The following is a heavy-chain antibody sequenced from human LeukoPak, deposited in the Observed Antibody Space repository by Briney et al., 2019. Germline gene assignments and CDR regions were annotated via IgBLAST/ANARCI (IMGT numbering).Heavy chain of an antibody. CDR3: AKDRKSSGWYLLDY. Sequence: GGSLRLSCAASGFTFSSYGMHWVRQAPGKGLERVAVISYDGSNKYYADSVKGRFTISRDNSKNTLYLQMNSLRAEDTAVYYCAKDRKSSGWYLLDYWGQGTLVTVSS. D-gene: IGHD6-19*01. V-gene: IGHV3-30*18. CDR2: ISYDGSNK. CDR1: GFTFSSYG. J-gene: IGHJ4*02.